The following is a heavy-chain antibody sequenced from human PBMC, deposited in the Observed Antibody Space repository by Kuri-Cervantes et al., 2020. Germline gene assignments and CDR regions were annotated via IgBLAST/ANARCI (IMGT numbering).Heavy chain of an antibody. J-gene: IGHJ4*02. CDR1: GFTFSSYG. CDR2: ISYDGSNK. CDR3: AKDPRGGYETSYFDY. D-gene: IGHD1-1*01. V-gene: IGHV3-30*18. Sequence: LSLTCAASGFTFSSYGMHWVRQAPGKGLEWVAVISYDGSNKYYADPVKGRFTISRDNSKNTLYLQMNSLRAEDTAVYYCAKDPRGGYETSYFDYWGQGTLVTVSS.